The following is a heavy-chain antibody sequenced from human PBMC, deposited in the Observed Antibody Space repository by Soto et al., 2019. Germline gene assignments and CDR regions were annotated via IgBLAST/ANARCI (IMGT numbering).Heavy chain of an antibody. CDR2: IIPILGIA. CDR3: ATRGDVGELSSNPYYYFDY. J-gene: IGHJ4*02. V-gene: IGHV1-69*02. CDR1: GGTFSSYT. D-gene: IGHD3-16*02. Sequence: QVQLVQSGAEVKKPGSSVKVSCKASGGTFSSYTISWVRQAPGQGLEWMGRIIPILGIANYAQKFKGRVTITADKSTSTAYMEMSSMRSEDTAVYYCATRGDVGELSSNPYYYFDYWGQGTLVTVSS.